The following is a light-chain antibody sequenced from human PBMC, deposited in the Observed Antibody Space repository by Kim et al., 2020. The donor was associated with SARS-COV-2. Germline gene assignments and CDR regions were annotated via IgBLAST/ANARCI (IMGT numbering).Light chain of an antibody. CDR1: RRVSTS. CDR2: DAS. CDR3: QQYNTWPPEYT. Sequence: SPGGGASLSCRASRRVSTSLAWFQQKAGQAPRLLIYDASTSATDIPDRFTGSGSGTDFTLTISGLQSEDFAVYYCQQYNTWPPEYTFGQGTKLEI. J-gene: IGKJ2*01. V-gene: IGKV3-15*01.